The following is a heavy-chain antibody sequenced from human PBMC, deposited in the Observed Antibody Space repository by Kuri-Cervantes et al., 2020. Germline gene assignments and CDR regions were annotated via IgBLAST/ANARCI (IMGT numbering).Heavy chain of an antibody. CDR1: GGSISSGDYY. V-gene: IGHV4-30-4*08. CDR3: ARHESSYYGSGSSCVIDY. D-gene: IGHD3-10*01. J-gene: IGHJ4*02. Sequence: SETLSLTCTVSGGSISSGDYYWSWIRQPPGKGLEWIGYIYYSGSTYYNPSLKSRVTISVASSTSQFSLTLTSVTAADTAVYYCARHESSYYGSGSSCVIDYWGQGTLVTVSS. CDR2: IYYSGST.